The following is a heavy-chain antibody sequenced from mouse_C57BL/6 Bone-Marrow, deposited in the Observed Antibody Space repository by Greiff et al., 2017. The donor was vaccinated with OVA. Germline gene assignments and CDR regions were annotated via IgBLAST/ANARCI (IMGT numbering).Heavy chain of an antibody. CDR2: IHPNSGST. V-gene: IGHV1-64*01. CDR1: GYTFTSYW. CDR3: ARKGAYYYGSSYWYVDV. D-gene: IGHD1-1*01. Sequence: QVQLQQPGAELVKPGASVKLSCKASGYTFTSYWMHWVKQRPGQGLEWIGMIHPNSGSTNYNEKFKSKATLTVDKSSSTAYMQLSSLTSEDSAVYYCARKGAYYYGSSYWYVDVWGTGTTVTVSS. J-gene: IGHJ1*03.